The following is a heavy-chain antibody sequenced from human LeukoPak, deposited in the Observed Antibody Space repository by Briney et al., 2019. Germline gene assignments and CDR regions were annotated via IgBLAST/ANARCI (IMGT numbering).Heavy chain of an antibody. CDR2: VSGDASQT. V-gene: IGHV3-23*01. CDR3: AKELDTMFFDY. J-gene: IGHJ4*02. CDR1: GFTFRSYA. D-gene: IGHD3-10*02. Sequence: GGSLRLSCAASGFTFRSYAMSWVRQVPGEGLEWVATVSGDASQTYDSDSLKGRFTISRNSGRNSVYLQMNSLTTDDTAFYFCAKELDTMFFDYWGQGALVTVSS.